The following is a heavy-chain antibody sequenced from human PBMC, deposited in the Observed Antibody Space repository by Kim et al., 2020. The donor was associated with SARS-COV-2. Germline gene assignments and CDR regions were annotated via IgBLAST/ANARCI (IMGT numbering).Heavy chain of an antibody. CDR2: ISRSGSII. V-gene: IGHV3-11*04. CDR3: ARAGSGYYLDAFDI. D-gene: IGHD3-22*01. CDR1: RFTFSDYY. Sequence: GSLRLSCVASRFTFSDYYMSWIRQAPGKGLEWVSYISRSGSIIHYADSVKGRFTISRDNAKNSLYLQMNSLRAEDTAVYYCARAGSGYYLDAFDIWGQGTMVTVSS. J-gene: IGHJ3*02.